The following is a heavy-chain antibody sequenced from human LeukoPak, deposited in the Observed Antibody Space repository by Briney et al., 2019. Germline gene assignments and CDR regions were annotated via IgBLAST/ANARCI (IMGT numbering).Heavy chain of an antibody. Sequence: PSETLSLTCTVSGGSISSGGYYWSWIRQPPGKGLEWIGYIYHSGSTYYNPSLKSRVTISVDRSKNQFSLKLSSVTAADTAVYYCARVYITGTTPAFDIWGQGTMVTVSS. CDR2: IYHSGST. J-gene: IGHJ3*02. V-gene: IGHV4-30-2*01. CDR1: GGSISSGGYY. D-gene: IGHD1-7*01. CDR3: ARVYITGTTPAFDI.